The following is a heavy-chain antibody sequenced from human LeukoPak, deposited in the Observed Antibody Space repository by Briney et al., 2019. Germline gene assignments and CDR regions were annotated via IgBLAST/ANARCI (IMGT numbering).Heavy chain of an antibody. CDR3: ARASSSLFWLSGDAFDI. D-gene: IGHD6-6*01. Sequence: ASETLSLTCTVSGGSISSSSYGWGWLREPPGKGREWSGSIYDSGSMYYNLSLKSRFTISVDTSKNQFSLMLSSVTAADTAVYYCARASSSLFWLSGDAFDIWGQGTMVTVSS. CDR2: IYDSGSM. J-gene: IGHJ3*02. V-gene: IGHV4-39*07. CDR1: GGSISSSSYG.